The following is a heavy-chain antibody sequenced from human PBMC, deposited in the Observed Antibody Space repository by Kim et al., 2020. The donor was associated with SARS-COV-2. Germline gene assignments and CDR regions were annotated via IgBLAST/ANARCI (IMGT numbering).Heavy chain of an antibody. Sequence: GESLKISCKGSGYSFTSYWIGWVRQMPGKGLEWMGIIYPGDSDTRYSPSFQGQVTISADKSISTAYLQWSSLKASDTAMYYCAILPVAGYYYYYYGMDVWGQGTTVTVSS. J-gene: IGHJ6*02. D-gene: IGHD6-19*01. CDR1: GYSFTSYW. V-gene: IGHV5-51*01. CDR2: IYPGDSDT. CDR3: AILPVAGYYYYYYGMDV.